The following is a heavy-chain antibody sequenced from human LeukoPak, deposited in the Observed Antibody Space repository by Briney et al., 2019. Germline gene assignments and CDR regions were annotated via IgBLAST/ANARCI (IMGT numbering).Heavy chain of an antibody. J-gene: IGHJ4*02. V-gene: IGHV3-48*04. CDR2: ISGRSATI. D-gene: IGHD3-10*01. CDR1: GFTFNTYI. CDR3: ATEYYGSGSYYDY. Sequence: GGSLRLSCAASGFTFNTYIMNWVRQAPGKGLEWVSYISGRSATIYYADSVKGRFTISRDNAKNSLYLQMNSLRAEDTAVYYCATEYYGSGSYYDYWGQGTLVTVSS.